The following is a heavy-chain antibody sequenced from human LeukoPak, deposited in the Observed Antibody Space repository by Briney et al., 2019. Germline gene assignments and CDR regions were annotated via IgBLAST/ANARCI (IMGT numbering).Heavy chain of an antibody. J-gene: IGHJ4*02. CDR1: GGSISSSSYY. D-gene: IGHD2-2*01. CDR3: ARHFAGEYRVVDY. V-gene: IGHV4-39*01. CDR2: IYYSGST. Sequence: SENLSLTCTVSGGSISSSSYYWGWIRQPPGKGLEWIGSIYYSGSTYYNPSLKSRVTISVDTSKNQFSLKLSSVTAADTAVYYCARHFAGEYRVVDYWGQGTLVTVSS.